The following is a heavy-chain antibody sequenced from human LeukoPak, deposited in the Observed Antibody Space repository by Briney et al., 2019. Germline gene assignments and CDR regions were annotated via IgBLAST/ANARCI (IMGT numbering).Heavy chain of an antibody. CDR3: ARGKLTVVRGVIIFDP. CDR2: IYYNGNT. D-gene: IGHD3-10*01. V-gene: IGHV4-59*01. J-gene: IGHJ5*02. CDR1: GGSISTYY. Sequence: SETLFLTCTVSGGSISTYYWSWIRQSPGKGLEWIGYIYYNGNTNYNPSLKSRVTISVDTSKNQFSLKLSSVTAADTAVYYCARGKLTVVRGVIIFDPWGQGTLVTVSS.